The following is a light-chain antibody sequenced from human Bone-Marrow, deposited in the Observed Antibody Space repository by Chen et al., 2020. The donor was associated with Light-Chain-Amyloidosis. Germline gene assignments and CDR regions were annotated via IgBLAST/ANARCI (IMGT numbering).Light chain of an antibody. Sequence: HSALTQPASVSGSPGQSFTISCTGTSSDVGGDNHVSLYQQHPDKAPKFMFYEVTYRPSWVPDRLSGSKSDNTASLTIAGLQTEDEADYFCSSYSITNTRVVGSGTRVTVL. V-gene: IGLV2-14*01. CDR1: SSDVGGDNH. CDR3: SSYSITNTRV. CDR2: EVT. J-gene: IGLJ1*01.